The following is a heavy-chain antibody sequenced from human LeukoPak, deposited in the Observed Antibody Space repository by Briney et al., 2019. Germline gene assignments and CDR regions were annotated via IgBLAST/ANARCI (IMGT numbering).Heavy chain of an antibody. V-gene: IGHV4-34*01. CDR1: GGSFSGYY. D-gene: IGHD2-2*01. J-gene: IGHJ4*02. CDR2: INHSGST. Sequence: SETLSLTCAVYGGSFSGYYWSWIRQPPGKGLEWIGEINHSGSTNYNPSLKSRVTISVDTSKNQFSLKLSSVTAADTAVYYCARGGIVVVPAAKRGRFDYWGRGTLVTVSS. CDR3: ARGGIVVVPAAKRGRFDY.